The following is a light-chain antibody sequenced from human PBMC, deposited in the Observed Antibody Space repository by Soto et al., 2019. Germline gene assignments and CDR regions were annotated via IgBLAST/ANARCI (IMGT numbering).Light chain of an antibody. Sequence: EIVLTQSPGTLSLSPGETATLSCRASQSVSSSYLAWYQQKPGQAPRLLIYGASSRATGIPDRFRGSGSGPDFTLTISRLAPEDLAGYYWLQYGSSPTCGRGTKREVK. CDR2: GAS. CDR3: LQYGSSPT. CDR1: QSVSSSY. V-gene: IGKV3-20*01. J-gene: IGKJ2*01.